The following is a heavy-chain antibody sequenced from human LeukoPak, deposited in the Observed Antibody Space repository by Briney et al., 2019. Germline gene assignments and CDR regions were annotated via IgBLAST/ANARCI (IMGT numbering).Heavy chain of an antibody. CDR3: TTQRNINRRMIDWYFDL. CDR2: IKSITDRGTT. Sequence: PGGSLRLSCAASGLTFNKAWMTWVRQAPGKGLEWVGRIKSITDRGTTDYAVLVKDRFIISRDDSKSMLYLQMNSLETEDTTVYYCTTQRNINRRMIDWYFDLWGRGTLVTVSS. V-gene: IGHV3-15*01. CDR1: GLTFNKAW. J-gene: IGHJ2*01. D-gene: IGHD1/OR15-1a*01.